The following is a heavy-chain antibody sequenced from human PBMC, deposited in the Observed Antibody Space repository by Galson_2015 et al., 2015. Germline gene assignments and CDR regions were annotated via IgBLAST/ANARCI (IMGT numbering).Heavy chain of an antibody. CDR2: ISAYNGNT. J-gene: IGHJ3*02. CDR3: ARVVHYYDSSGPPNHALDT. Sequence: SVKVSCKASGYTFTSYGISWVRQAPGQGLEWMGWISAYNGNTNYAQKLQGRVTMTTDTSTGTAYMELRSLRSDDTAVYYCARVVHYYDSSGPPNHALDTWGQGTMVTVSS. D-gene: IGHD3-22*01. CDR1: GYTFTSYG. V-gene: IGHV1-18*04.